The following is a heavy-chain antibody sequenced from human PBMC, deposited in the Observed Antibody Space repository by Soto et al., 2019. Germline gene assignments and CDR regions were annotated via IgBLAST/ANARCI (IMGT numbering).Heavy chain of an antibody. CDR1: GGSISSNAYY. Sequence: SAALSLTCTVSGGSISSNAYYWGWIRQPPGKGLEWLGYIYYSGSASYNPSLKSRVTMSVDTSKNQFSLKLSSVTAADTAVYYCARRPKRGSYSWCFDYWGQGTLVTVS. CDR3: ARRPKRGSYSWCFDY. D-gene: IGHD1-26*01. CDR2: IYYSGSA. V-gene: IGHV4-39*01. J-gene: IGHJ4*02.